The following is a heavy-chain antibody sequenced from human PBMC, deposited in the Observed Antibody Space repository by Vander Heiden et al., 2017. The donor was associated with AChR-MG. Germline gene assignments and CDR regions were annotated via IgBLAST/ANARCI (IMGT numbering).Heavy chain of an antibody. V-gene: IGHV1-8*01. J-gene: IGHJ5*02. D-gene: IGHD4-17*01. CDR2: MNPNSGNT. CDR1: GYTFTSYD. CDR3: ARGLEDVSYVDSQADWFCP. Sequence: QVQLVQSGAEVKKPGASVTVSCKASGYTFTSYDINWVRQATGQGLEWMGWMNPNSGNTGYAQKFQGRVTMTRNTSISTAYMELSSLRSEDTAVYYCARGLEDVSYVDSQADWFCPWGQGTLVTFSS.